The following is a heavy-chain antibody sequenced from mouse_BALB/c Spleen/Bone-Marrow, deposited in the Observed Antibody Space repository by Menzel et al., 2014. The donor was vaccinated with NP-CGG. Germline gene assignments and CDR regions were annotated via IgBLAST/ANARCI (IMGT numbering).Heavy chain of an antibody. Sequence: VMLVESGGDLVKPGGSLKLSCAASGFTFSSYGMSWVRQTPDKRLEWVATINNGGTYTYYPDSVKGRFTISRDNAKNTLYLQMSSLKSEDTAMYYCALNWDSAYWGQGTLVTVSA. CDR2: INNGGTYT. CDR1: GFTFSSYG. CDR3: ALNWDSAY. V-gene: IGHV5-6*02. J-gene: IGHJ3*01. D-gene: IGHD4-1*02.